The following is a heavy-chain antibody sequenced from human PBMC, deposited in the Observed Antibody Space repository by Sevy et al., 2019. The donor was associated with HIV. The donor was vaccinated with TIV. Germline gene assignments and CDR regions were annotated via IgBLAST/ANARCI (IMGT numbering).Heavy chain of an antibody. CDR2: ISGGGAAT. Sequence: GGSLRLSCSASGFTFIAFGMTWVRQAPGKGLEWVSGISGGGAATTYADSVKGRFTISRDNSKNTLYLQMNSLTAADTAVYYCARDRDMITFGVGEAFDIWGQGTMVTVSS. CDR3: ARDRDMITFGVGEAFDI. D-gene: IGHD3-16*01. V-gene: IGHV3-23*01. J-gene: IGHJ3*02. CDR1: GFTFIAFG.